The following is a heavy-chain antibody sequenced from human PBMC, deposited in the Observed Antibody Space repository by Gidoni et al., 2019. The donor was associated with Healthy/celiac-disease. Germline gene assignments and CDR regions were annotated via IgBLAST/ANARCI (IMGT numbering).Heavy chain of an antibody. CDR1: GGSISSYY. Sequence: QVQLQESGPGLVKPSETLSLTCTVSGGSISSYYWSWIRQPAGKGLEWIGRTYTSGSTTYTPSLKSRVTMSVDTSKNQFSLKLGSVPAAATAVYYCARGGGVWFGSPGRAIDYWGQGTLVTVSS. CDR3: ARGGGVWFGSPGRAIDY. D-gene: IGHD3-10*01. V-gene: IGHV4-4*07. J-gene: IGHJ4*02. CDR2: TYTSGST.